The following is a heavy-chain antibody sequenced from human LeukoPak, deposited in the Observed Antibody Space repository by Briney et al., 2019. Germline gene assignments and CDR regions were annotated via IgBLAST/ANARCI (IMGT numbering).Heavy chain of an antibody. D-gene: IGHD3-22*01. Sequence: GGSLRLSCAASGFIFSSCVMHWVRQAPGKGLEGVALMSYDGSNKHHADSVKGRFTISRDNSKNTLYLQMNSLRDEDTAVYYCAREPIHYDTSGYIDYWGQGTLVTVSS. J-gene: IGHJ4*02. CDR2: MSYDGSNK. V-gene: IGHV3-30*04. CDR1: GFIFSSCV. CDR3: AREPIHYDTSGYIDY.